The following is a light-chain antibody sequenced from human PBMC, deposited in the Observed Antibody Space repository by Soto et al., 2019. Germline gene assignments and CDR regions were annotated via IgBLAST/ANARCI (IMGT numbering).Light chain of an antibody. CDR1: QSISSW. CDR3: QQYNSYSRYT. V-gene: IGKV1-5*03. J-gene: IGKJ2*01. CDR2: KAS. Sequence: DIQMTQSPSTLSASVGDRVTITCRASQSISSWLAWYQQKPGKAPKLLIYKASSLESGVPSRFSGSGSGTEFTLTISSLQPDGFATYYCQQYNSYSRYTFGQGTKLEIK.